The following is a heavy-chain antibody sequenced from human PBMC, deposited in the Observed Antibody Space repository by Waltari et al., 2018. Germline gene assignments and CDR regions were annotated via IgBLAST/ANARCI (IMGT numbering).Heavy chain of an antibody. CDR1: GFTVTSTY. Sequence: EVQLVESGGGLIQPGGSLRLSCAAPGFTVTSTYMSWVRLAPGKGLEWVSMIYTSGGTFHADSVKGRFTISRDKSTNTVYLQMNNLRAEDTAVYYCASSGTITYSALDFWGQGTMVTVSS. CDR3: ASSGTITYSALDF. V-gene: IGHV3-53*01. D-gene: IGHD1-7*01. CDR2: IYTSGGT. J-gene: IGHJ3*01.